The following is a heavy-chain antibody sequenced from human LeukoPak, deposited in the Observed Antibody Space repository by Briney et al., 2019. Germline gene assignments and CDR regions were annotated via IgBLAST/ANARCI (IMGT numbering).Heavy chain of an antibody. J-gene: IGHJ4*02. Sequence: GGSQTLACTGSGFTFSDCGMSWVRQAPGKGLEWISSISGRGSHIYYADSIKGRFTISRDNAKNSLYLQMNSLRDEDTAVYYCTRAFPPLRRAAATDVGGQGTLVTVSS. V-gene: IGHV3-21*01. D-gene: IGHD6-13*01. CDR3: TRAFPPLRRAAATDV. CDR2: ISGRGSHI. CDR1: GFTFSDCG.